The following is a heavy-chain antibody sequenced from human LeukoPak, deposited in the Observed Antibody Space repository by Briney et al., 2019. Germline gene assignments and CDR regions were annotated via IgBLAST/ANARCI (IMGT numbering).Heavy chain of an antibody. CDR3: ARDLSPGTTGTTIPGYFDY. Sequence: SVKVSCKASGGTFSSYAISWVRQAPGQGLEWMGGIIPIFGTANYAQKFQGRVTITADESTSTVYMELSSLRSEDTAVYYCARDLSPGTTGTTIPGYFDYWGQGTLVTVSS. V-gene: IGHV1-69*13. J-gene: IGHJ4*02. CDR2: IIPIFGTA. D-gene: IGHD1-1*01. CDR1: GGTFSSYA.